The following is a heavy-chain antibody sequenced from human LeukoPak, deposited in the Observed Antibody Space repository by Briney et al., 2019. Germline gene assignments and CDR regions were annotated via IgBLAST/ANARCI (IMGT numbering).Heavy chain of an antibody. Sequence: PGGSLRLSCEASGLTFSIFEMNWVRLAPGKGLEWVSLISSSGNIKLYADSVRGRFTISRDNAKNSLYLHMSSLRAEDTAVYYCAKGGSPGYNYNAFDMWGQGTVVAVS. D-gene: IGHD3-9*01. CDR2: ISSSGNIK. J-gene: IGHJ3*02. V-gene: IGHV3-48*03. CDR1: GLTFSIFE. CDR3: AKGGSPGYNYNAFDM.